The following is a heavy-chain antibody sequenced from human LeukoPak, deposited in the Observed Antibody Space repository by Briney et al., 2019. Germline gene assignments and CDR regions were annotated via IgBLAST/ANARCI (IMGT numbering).Heavy chain of an antibody. CDR1: GFTFSTYG. D-gene: IGHD4-11*01. CDR3: LTEDTPTVFDY. CDR2: MSDDGGVK. Sequence: PGGSLRLSCAASGFTFSTYGLHWVRQAPGKGLEWVALMSDDGGVKYYADSVKGRFTISRDNSMNTLYLQMNSLRTEDTAVYYCLTEDTPTVFDYWGQGTLVTVSS. V-gene: IGHV3-30*03. J-gene: IGHJ4*02.